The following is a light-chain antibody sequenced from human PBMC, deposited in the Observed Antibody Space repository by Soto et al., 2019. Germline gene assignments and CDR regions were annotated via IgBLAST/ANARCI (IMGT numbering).Light chain of an antibody. V-gene: IGLV1-44*01. J-gene: IGLJ3*02. CDR2: NNN. CDR3: SLYTSSSFWV. Sequence: QSVLTQPPSASGTPGQRVTIPCSGSSSNIGSNFVNWYQQLPGTAPKLLMYNNNQRPSGVPDRFSGSKSGTSASLTISGLQAEDEADYYCSLYTSSSFWVFGGGTKLTVL. CDR1: SSNIGSNF.